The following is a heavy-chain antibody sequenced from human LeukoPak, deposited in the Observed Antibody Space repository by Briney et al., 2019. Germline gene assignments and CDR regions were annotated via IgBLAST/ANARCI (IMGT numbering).Heavy chain of an antibody. CDR3: ARDHYQSSGLLDN. CDR1: GYTFTAYY. CDR2: INPKSGAT. V-gene: IGHV1-2*02. D-gene: IGHD3-22*01. Sequence: ASVKVSCXASGYTFTAYYMQWVRQAPGQGLGWMGWINPKSGATNSALKFQGRVSMTSDTSTRTAYMELSRLGSDDTAVYYCARDHYQSSGLLDNWGQGTLLTVSS. J-gene: IGHJ4*02.